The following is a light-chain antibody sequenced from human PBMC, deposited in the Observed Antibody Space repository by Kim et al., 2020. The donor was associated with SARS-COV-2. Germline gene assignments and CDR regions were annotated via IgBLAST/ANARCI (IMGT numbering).Light chain of an antibody. J-gene: IGKJ1*01. CDR1: QSVSSTH. V-gene: IGKV3-20*01. Sequence: PGQRATPSCRASQSVSSTHLAWYQQKPGQAPRLIIYAASSRATGIPDRCSGSGSGTDFTLTISTLEPEDFAVYYCQHYGSSPSWTFGHGTKVEIK. CDR3: QHYGSSPSWT. CDR2: AAS.